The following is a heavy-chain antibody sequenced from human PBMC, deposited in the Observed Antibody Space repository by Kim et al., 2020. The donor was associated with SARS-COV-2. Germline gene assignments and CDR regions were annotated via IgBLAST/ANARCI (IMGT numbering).Heavy chain of an antibody. V-gene: IGHV4-31*03. CDR1: GGSISSGGYY. CDR2: IYYSGST. J-gene: IGHJ4*02. D-gene: IGHD3-3*01. CDR3: ARAPTWYFGVVIHFDY. Sequence: SETLSLTCTVSGGSISSGGYYWSWIRQHPGKGLEWIGYIYYSGSTYYNPSLKSRVTISVDTSKNQFSLKLSSVTAADTAVYYCARAPTWYFGVVIHFDYWGQGTLLTVSS.